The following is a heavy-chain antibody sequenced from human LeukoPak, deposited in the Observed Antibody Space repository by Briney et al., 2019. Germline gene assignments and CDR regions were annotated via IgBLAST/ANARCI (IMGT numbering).Heavy chain of an antibody. CDR1: GGTFSSYA. D-gene: IGHD4-17*01. J-gene: IGHJ3*02. V-gene: IGHV1-69*05. CDR2: IIPIFGTA. CDR3: AGPPDYGDYKSSYGAAFDI. Sequence: ASVKVSCKASGGTFSSYAISWVRQAPGQGLEWMGGIIPIFGTANYAQKFQGRVTITTDESTSTAYMELSSLRSEDTAVYYCAGPPDYGDYKSSYGAAFDIWGQGTMVTVSS.